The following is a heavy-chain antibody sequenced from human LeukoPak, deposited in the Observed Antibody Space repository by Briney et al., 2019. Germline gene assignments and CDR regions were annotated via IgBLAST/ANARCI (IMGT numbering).Heavy chain of an antibody. V-gene: IGHV1-18*01. CDR1: GYTFTSYG. CDR2: ISAYNGNT. CDR3: ARSAGYYYDSSGYREGDY. J-gene: IGHJ4*02. Sequence: ASVKVSCKASGYTFTSYGISWVRQAPGQGLEWMGWISAYNGNTNYAQKLQGRVTMTTDTSTSTAYMELRSLRSDDTAVYYCARSAGYYYDSSGYREGDYWGQGTLVTVSS. D-gene: IGHD3-22*01.